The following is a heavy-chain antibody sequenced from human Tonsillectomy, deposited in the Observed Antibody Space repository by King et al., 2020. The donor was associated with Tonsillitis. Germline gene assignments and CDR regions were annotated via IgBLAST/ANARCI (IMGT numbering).Heavy chain of an antibody. CDR1: GGSISKSDHY. CDR2: VYYSGAI. CDR3: ARYVSGSFDY. Sequence: QLQESGPGVVKPSETLSLTCTVSGGSISKSDHYWAWIRQPPGTGLEWIGYVYYSGAIFYNPSLKSRITISGGTSENRFSLGLSSVTAADTALYFCARYVSGSFDYWGQGALVTVSS. D-gene: IGHD1-26*01. V-gene: IGHV4-39*01. J-gene: IGHJ4*02.